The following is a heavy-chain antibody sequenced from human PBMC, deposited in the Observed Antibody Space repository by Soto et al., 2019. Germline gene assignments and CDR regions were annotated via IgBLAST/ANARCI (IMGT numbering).Heavy chain of an antibody. D-gene: IGHD6-13*01. CDR1: GGSFSGYY. V-gene: IGHV4-34*01. CDR2: INHSGST. J-gene: IGHJ5*02. CDR3: ARGLTQQLVRVNWFDP. Sequence: SETLSLTCAVYGGSFSGYYWSWIRQPPGKGLEWIGEINHSGSTNYNPSLKSRVTISVDTSKNQFSLKLSSVTAADTAVYYCARGLTQQLVRVNWFDPWGQGTLVTVSS.